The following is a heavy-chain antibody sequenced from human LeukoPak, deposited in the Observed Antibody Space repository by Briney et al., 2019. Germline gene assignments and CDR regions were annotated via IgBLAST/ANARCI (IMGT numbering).Heavy chain of an antibody. Sequence: PSGTLSLTCAVYGGSFSGYYWSWIRQPPGKGLEWIGEINHSGSTNYNPSLKSRVTISVDTSKNQFSLKLSSVTAADTAVYYCARARGRTYYDFWSGPPVFWFDPWGQGTLVTVSS. D-gene: IGHD3-3*01. CDR2: INHSGST. J-gene: IGHJ5*02. CDR3: ARARGRTYYDFWSGPPVFWFDP. V-gene: IGHV4-34*01. CDR1: GGSFSGYY.